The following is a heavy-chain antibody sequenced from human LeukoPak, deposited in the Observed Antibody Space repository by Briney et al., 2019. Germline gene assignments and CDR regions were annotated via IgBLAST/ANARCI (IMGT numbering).Heavy chain of an antibody. CDR2: INPISGGT. V-gene: IGHV1-2*02. CDR3: AREEGSFDY. Sequence: ASVKVSCKASGYTFTGYYIHWVRQAPGQGLEWMGWINPISGGTNYAEKFQGRVTSTRDTSINTAYMEVTRLTSDDTAVYYCAREEGSFDYWGQGTLVIVS. J-gene: IGHJ4*02. CDR1: GYTFTGYY.